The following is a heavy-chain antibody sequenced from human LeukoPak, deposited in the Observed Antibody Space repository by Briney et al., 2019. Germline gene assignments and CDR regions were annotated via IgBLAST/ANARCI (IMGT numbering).Heavy chain of an antibody. CDR3: AKGLGVRGVPLDY. CDR2: INSDGSST. Sequence: GGSLRLSCAASGFTFSSYWMHWVRQAPGKGLVWVSRINSDGSSTSYADSVKGRFTISRDNAKNTLYLQMNSPRAEDTAVYYCAKGLGVRGVPLDYWGQGTLVTVSS. V-gene: IGHV3-74*01. J-gene: IGHJ4*02. CDR1: GFTFSSYW. D-gene: IGHD3-10*01.